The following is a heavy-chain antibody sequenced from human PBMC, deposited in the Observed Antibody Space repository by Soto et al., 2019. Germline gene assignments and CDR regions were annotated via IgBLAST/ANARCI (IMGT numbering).Heavy chain of an antibody. CDR1: GGTFSSYA. J-gene: IGHJ6*02. CDR2: VISIFGTA. D-gene: IGHD2-15*01. CDR3: ARGGGSSSVDGPAWSPDLYYYYGMDV. V-gene: IGHV1-69*01. Sequence: QVQLVQSGAEVKKPGSSVKVSCKASGGTFSSYAISWVRQAPGQGLEWMGGVISIFGTAYYAQKFQGRVTITAEQSTSTAYMELGSLRSEDTAVYDCARGGGSSSVDGPAWSPDLYYYYGMDVWGQGTTVTVSS.